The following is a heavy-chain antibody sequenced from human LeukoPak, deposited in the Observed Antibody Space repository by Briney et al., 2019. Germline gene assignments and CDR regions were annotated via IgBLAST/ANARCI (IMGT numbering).Heavy chain of an antibody. V-gene: IGHV3-21*01. CDR3: ATSPTACSGGSCYSSY. CDR2: ISCSSRYI. D-gene: IGHD2-15*01. J-gene: IGHJ4*02. Sequence: GGSLRLSCAASGFTFSSHSMNWVRQAPGKGLEWVSSISCSSRYIYYADSVKGRFTISRDNAKNSLYLHMNSLRAEDTAVLYCATSPTACSGGSCYSSYWGQGTLVTVSS. CDR1: GFTFSSHS.